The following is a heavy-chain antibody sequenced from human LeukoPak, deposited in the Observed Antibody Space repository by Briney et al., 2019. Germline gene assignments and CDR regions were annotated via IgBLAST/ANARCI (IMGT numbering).Heavy chain of an antibody. V-gene: IGHV1-69*04. Sequence: ASVKVSCKASGGTFSSYAISWVRQAPGRGREWMGRIIPILGIANYAQKFQGRVTITADNSTSTAYMELSSLRSEDTAVYYCAEVAAAGNWFDPWGQGTLVTVSS. CDR3: AEVAAAGNWFDP. J-gene: IGHJ5*02. CDR2: IIPILGIA. CDR1: GGTFSSYA. D-gene: IGHD6-13*01.